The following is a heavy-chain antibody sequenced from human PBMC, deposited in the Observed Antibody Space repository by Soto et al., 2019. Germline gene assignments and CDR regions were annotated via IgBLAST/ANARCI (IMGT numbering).Heavy chain of an antibody. J-gene: IGHJ4*02. CDR3: ARGLTMIVVGPHPPDY. Sequence: ASVKVSCKASGYTFTSYAMHWVRQAPGQRLEWMGWINAGNGNTKYSQKFQGRVTITRDTSASTADMELSSLRSEDTAVYYCARGLTMIVVGPHPPDYWGQGTLVTVSS. CDR2: INAGNGNT. CDR1: GYTFTSYA. D-gene: IGHD3-22*01. V-gene: IGHV1-3*01.